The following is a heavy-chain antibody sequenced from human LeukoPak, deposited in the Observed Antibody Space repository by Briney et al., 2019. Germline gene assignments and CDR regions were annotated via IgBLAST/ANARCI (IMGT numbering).Heavy chain of an antibody. Sequence: GGSLRLSCAASGFTFSSYWMHWVRQAPGKGLEWVSSISSSSSYVYYADSVKGRFTISRDNAKNSLYLQMNSLGAEDTAVYYCARDVVDEDAFDIWGQGTMVTVSS. CDR2: ISSSSSYV. CDR3: ARDVVDEDAFDI. D-gene: IGHD2-21*01. J-gene: IGHJ3*02. CDR1: GFTFSSYW. V-gene: IGHV3-21*01.